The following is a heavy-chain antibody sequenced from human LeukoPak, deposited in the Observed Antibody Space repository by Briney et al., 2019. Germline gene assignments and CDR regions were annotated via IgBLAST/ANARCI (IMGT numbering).Heavy chain of an antibody. CDR2: INHSGST. CDR1: GGSFSGYY. J-gene: IGHJ4*02. CDR3: ASEVVPAARIDY. D-gene: IGHD2-2*01. V-gene: IGHV4-34*01. Sequence: PSETLSLTCAVYGGSFSGYYWSWIRQPPGKGLEWIGEINHSGSTNYNPSLKSRVTISVDTSKNQFSLKLSSVTAADTAVYYCASEVVPAARIDYWGQGTLVTVSS.